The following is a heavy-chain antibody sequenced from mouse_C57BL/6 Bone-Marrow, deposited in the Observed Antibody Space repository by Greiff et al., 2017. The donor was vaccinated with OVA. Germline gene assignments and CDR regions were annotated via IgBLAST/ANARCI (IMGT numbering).Heavy chain of an antibody. D-gene: IGHD1-1*01. CDR1: GFTFSDYG. V-gene: IGHV5-15*01. J-gene: IGHJ4*01. CDR3: ARRGIYYGSSYPLAMDY. Sequence: EVKLMESGGGLVQPGGSLKLSCAASGFTFSDYGMAWVRQAPRKGPEWVAFISNLAYSIYYADTVTGRFTISRENAKNTLYLEVSRLRSEDTAMYYCARRGIYYGSSYPLAMDYWGQGTSVTVSS. CDR2: ISNLAYSI.